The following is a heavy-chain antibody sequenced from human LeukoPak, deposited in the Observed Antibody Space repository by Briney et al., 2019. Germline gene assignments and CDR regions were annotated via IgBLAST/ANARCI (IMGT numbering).Heavy chain of an antibody. Sequence: WASVKVSCKASGGTFSSYAISWVRQAPEQGLEWMGRIIPILGIANYAQKFQGRVTITADKSTSTAYMELSSLRSEDTAVYYCASGTITMGDYWGQGTLVTVSS. D-gene: IGHD3-10*01. V-gene: IGHV1-69*04. CDR3: ASGTITMGDY. CDR2: IIPILGIA. CDR1: GGTFSSYA. J-gene: IGHJ4*02.